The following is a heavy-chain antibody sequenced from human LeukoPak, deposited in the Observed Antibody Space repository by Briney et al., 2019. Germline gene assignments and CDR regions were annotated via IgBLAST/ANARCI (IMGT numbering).Heavy chain of an antibody. CDR1: GYTFTGHY. J-gene: IGHJ4*02. D-gene: IGHD5-12*01. CDR2: INPNTGGT. V-gene: IGHV1-2*02. Sequence: ASVKVSCKASGYTFTGHYIHWVRQAPGQGFEWMGWINPNTGGTDYAHKFQDRMAISTYTSISTTYMELSSLRSDDTALYYCARDLATIDGIAWYYFENWGQGTLVTVS. CDR3: ARDLATIDGIAWYYFEN.